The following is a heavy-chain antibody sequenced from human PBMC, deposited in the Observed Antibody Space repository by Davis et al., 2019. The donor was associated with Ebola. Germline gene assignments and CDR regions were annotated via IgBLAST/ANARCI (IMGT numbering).Heavy chain of an antibody. J-gene: IGHJ4*02. CDR3: AKDQSGSYHVFDL. D-gene: IGHD1-26*01. V-gene: IGHV3-21*01. Sequence: GESLKISCAASGFTFSTYRMNWVRQAPGRGLEWVSSISESGSSVYYADSAKGRFTISRDNAKNSLYLQMDRLRAEDTAVYYCAKDQSGSYHVFDLWGPGALVTVAS. CDR1: GFTFSTYR. CDR2: ISESGSSV.